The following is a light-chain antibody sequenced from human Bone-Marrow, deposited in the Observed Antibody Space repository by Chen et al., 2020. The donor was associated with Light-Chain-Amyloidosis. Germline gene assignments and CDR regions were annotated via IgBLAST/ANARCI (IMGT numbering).Light chain of an antibody. CDR2: ADN. J-gene: IGLJ2*01. Sequence: QSVLTQPPSVSGSPGQMVTISRTGSSSNIAAGYDVHWYQQLPGTAPRLLIYADNNRPSGVPDRFSGSKSGTSASLAITGLQADDEGDYYCQSFDSSLSGFVIFGGGTKLTVL. CDR3: QSFDSSLSGFVI. V-gene: IGLV1-40*01. CDR1: SSNIAAGYD.